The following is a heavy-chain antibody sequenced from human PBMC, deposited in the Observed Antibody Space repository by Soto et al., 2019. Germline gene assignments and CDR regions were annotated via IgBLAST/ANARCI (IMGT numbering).Heavy chain of an antibody. CDR3: ARNPYGSGLFDP. V-gene: IGHV1-8*01. CDR1: GYNFIDYD. J-gene: IGHJ5*02. D-gene: IGHD6-19*01. Sequence: VHLVQSGAAVKKPGASVKVSCKASGYNFIDYDINWVRQSTGQGLEWMGWMTPNSGNTGYAQKFQGRVTLTSDTSIRAAYMQLSRLKSEDTAVYYCARNPYGSGLFDPWGQGTLVTVSS. CDR2: MTPNSGNT.